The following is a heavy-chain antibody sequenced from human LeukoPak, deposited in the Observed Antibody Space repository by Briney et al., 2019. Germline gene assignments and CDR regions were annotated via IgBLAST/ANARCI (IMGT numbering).Heavy chain of an antibody. CDR2: ISYDGSNK. CDR3: ARDGLPSYFDY. J-gene: IGHJ4*02. V-gene: IGHV3-30*03. CDR1: GFTFSSYG. Sequence: GGSLRLSCAASGFTFSSYGMHWDRQAPGKGLEWVAVISYDGSNKHYADSVKGRFTISRDNSKNTLYLQMNSLRAEDTAVYYCARDGLPSYFDYWGQGTLVTVSS.